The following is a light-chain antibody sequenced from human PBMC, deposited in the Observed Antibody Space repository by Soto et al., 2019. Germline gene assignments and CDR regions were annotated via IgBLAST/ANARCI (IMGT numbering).Light chain of an antibody. Sequence: EIVLTQSPGTLSLSPGERATLSCRASQSVSSSYLAWYQHKPDQAPRLLIYGASSRATCIPDRFSGSGSGTDFMFTSSRLEPEDFAVYYCQQYDSTPITFGGGTKVEIK. CDR1: QSVSSSY. J-gene: IGKJ4*01. V-gene: IGKV3-20*01. CDR3: QQYDSTPIT. CDR2: GAS.